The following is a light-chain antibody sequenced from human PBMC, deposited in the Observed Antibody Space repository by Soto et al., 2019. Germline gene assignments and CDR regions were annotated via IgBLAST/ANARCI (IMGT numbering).Light chain of an antibody. CDR1: QSVSSSY. J-gene: IGKJ1*01. Sequence: EFVLTQSPGTLSLSPGEIATLSCGASQSVSSSYLAWYQQKPGLAPRLLIYDASSRATGIPDRFSGSGSGTDFSLIIGRLEPEDFAVYICQQYGASPWTFGQGTKVDIK. CDR2: DAS. CDR3: QQYGASPWT. V-gene: IGKV3D-20*01.